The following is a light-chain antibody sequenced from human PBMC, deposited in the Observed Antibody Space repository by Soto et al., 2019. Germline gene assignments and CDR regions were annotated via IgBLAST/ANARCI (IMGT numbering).Light chain of an antibody. V-gene: IGLV1-40*01. Sequence: QSVLTQPPSVSGAPGQGVTISCTGSSSNIGAGYDVHWYQQLPGRAPRLLIFGNSNRPSGVPDRFSGSKSGTSASLTITGLQAEDEADYFCQSYDSSLSDSRVFGGGTKVTVL. CDR2: GNS. CDR1: SSNIGAGYD. CDR3: QSYDSSLSDSRV. J-gene: IGLJ3*02.